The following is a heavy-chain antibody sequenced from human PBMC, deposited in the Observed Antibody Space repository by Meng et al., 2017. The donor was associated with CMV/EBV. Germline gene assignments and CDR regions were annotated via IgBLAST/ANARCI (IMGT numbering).Heavy chain of an antibody. Sequence: GESLKISCAASGFTFSSYSMNWVRQAPGKGLEWVSSISSSSSYIYYADSVKGRFTISRDNAKNSLYLQMNSLRAEDTAVYYCARLGGDIALMNAWGQGTLVTVSS. D-gene: IGHD2-8*01. J-gene: IGHJ5*02. CDR2: ISSSSSYI. CDR1: GFTFSSYS. V-gene: IGHV3-21*01. CDR3: ARLGGDIALMNA.